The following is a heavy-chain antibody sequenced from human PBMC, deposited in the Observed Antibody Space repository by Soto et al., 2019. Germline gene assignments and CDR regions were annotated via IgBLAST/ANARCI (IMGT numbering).Heavy chain of an antibody. V-gene: IGHV3-30*18. J-gene: IGHJ4*02. CDR3: AKDRILVPQGY. CDR1: GFTFSSYG. CDR2: ISYDGSNK. D-gene: IGHD2-8*02. Sequence: GGSLRLSCAASGFTFSSYGMHWVRQAPGKGLEWVAVISYDGSNKYYADSVKGRFTISRDNSKNTLYPQMNSLRAEDTAVYYCAKDRILVPQGYWGQGTLVTVPQ.